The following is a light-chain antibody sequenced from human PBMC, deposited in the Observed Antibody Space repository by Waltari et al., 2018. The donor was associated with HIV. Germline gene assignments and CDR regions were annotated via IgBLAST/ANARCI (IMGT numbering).Light chain of an antibody. V-gene: IGLV2-8*01. J-gene: IGLJ2*01. CDR2: EVS. CDR1: SSDVGGYDY. CDR3: SSYAGSNHVV. Sequence: QSALTQPPSASRCPGQSVTISCTVTSSDVGGYDYVSWYQHHPGKAPKLVIYEVSKRSSGVPDRFSGSKAGNTASLTVSGLQAEDEAEYSCSSYAGSNHVVFGGGTTLAVL.